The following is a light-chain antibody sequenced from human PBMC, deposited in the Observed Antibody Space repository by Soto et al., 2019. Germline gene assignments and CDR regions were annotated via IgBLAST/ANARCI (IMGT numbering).Light chain of an antibody. J-gene: IGLJ1*01. V-gene: IGLV2-14*01. CDR1: SSDVGGYNY. Sequence: QSALTQPASVSGSPGQSITISCTGTSSDVGGYNYVSWYQQHPGKAPKLIIFEVSYRPSGISNRFSASKSGDTASLTISGLQADDEANYYCSSFKGTNSFVFXTGTKVTVL. CDR2: EVS. CDR3: SSFKGTNSFV.